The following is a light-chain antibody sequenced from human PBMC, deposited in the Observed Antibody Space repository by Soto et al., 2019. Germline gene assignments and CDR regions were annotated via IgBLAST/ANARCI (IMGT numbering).Light chain of an antibody. V-gene: IGKV1-5*03. CDR3: QQYNSYSRWT. CDR1: QSISSW. CDR2: KAS. J-gene: IGKJ1*01. Sequence: DIQMTQSPSTLSASVGDRVTITCRASQSISSWLAWYQQKPGKAPKLLIYKASSLESGFPSRFSGSGSGTEFTLTISSLQPDDFATYYCQQYNSYSRWTFGQGTKVDIK.